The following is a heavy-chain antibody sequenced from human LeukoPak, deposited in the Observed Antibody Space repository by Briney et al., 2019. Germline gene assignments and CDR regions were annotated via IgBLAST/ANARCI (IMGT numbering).Heavy chain of an antibody. CDR2: ISSSGSTI. V-gene: IGHV3-11*04. CDR1: GFTFSDYH. J-gene: IGHJ6*03. CDR3: ARDYYDSSGYYYMDV. Sequence: GGSLRLSCAASGFTFSDYHMSWIRQAPGKGLEWVSYISSSGSTIYYADSVKGRFTISRDNAKNPLYLQMNSLRAEDTAVYYCARDYYDSSGYYYMDVWGKGTTVTVSS. D-gene: IGHD3-22*01.